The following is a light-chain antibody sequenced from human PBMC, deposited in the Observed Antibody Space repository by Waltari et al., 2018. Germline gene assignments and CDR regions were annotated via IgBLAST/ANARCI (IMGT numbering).Light chain of an antibody. V-gene: IGLV3-19*01. CDR3: HSRDASGVGGS. Sequence: SSELTQDPAVSVAIGQTVTITCQGNGLSSYYASWYQQRPGQAPILIMYDKNNRPSGVPDRFSGSNSDNTASLTITGAQAEDEASYYCHSRDASGVGGSFGGGTKLTVL. CDR2: DKN. J-gene: IGLJ2*01. CDR1: GLSSYY.